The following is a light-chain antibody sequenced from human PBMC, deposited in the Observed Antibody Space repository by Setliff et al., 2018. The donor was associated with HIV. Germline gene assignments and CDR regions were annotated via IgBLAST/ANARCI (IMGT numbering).Light chain of an antibody. CDR1: SSDIGGYNF. CDR2: DVS. CDR3: CSYAGRYIYV. J-gene: IGLJ1*01. Sequence: QSVLAQPRSVSGSPGQSVTISCTGTSSDIGGYNFVSWYQQHPGKAPKVMISDVSKRTSGVPDRFSGSKSGNTASLTISGLQAEDEADYYCCSYAGRYIYVFGTGAKVTVL. V-gene: IGLV2-11*01.